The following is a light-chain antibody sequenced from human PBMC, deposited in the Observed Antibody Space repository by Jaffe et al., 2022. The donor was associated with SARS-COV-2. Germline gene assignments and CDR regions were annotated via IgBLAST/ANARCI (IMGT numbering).Light chain of an antibody. CDR1: SSDVGGYKS. V-gene: IGLV2-14*03. CDR2: DVT. J-gene: IGLJ1*01. CDR3: ISYSASNFYV. Sequence: QSALTQPASVSGSPGQSITISCTGTSSDVGGYKSVSWYQQYPGHAPKLVLYDVTNRPSGVSNRFFGSESGNTASLTISGLQAEDEADYYCISYSASNFYVFGSGTKVTVL.